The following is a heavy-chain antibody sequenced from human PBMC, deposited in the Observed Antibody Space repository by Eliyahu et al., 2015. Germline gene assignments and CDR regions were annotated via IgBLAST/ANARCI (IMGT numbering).Heavy chain of an antibody. V-gene: IGHV3-33*01. CDR2: IWNDGSNK. CDR1: GFXFSSFX. Sequence: QVQLVESGGGVVQPGRSLRLSCXXSGFXFSSFXXPWGRXAPGKGVEWMAVIWNDGSNKYYADSVKGRFTISRDNANNTVHLEMDSLRAEDTAIYYCARSVGYCSGSGCYNRRDYYYYMDVWGKGTMVIVSS. CDR3: ARSVGYCSGSGCYNRRDYYYYMDV. J-gene: IGHJ6*03. D-gene: IGHD2-2*02.